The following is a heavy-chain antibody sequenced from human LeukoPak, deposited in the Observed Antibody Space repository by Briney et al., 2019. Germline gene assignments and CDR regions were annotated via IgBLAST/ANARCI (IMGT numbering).Heavy chain of an antibody. CDR1: GFTVSSNY. CDR2: IYTGGST. Sequence: GSLRLSCAASGFTVSSNYMSWIRQPPGKGLEWIGCIYTGGSTNYNPSLRSRVTISLDTSKNQFSLKLTSVTAADTAFYYCARSPYSNRPFDYWGQGTLVTVSS. CDR3: ARSPYSNRPFDY. J-gene: IGHJ4*02. D-gene: IGHD6-13*01. V-gene: IGHV4-4*09.